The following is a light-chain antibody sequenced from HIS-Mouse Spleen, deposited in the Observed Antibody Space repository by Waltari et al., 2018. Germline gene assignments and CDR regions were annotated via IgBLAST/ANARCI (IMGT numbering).Light chain of an antibody. Sequence: SYELTQPLSVSVALGQTARITCGGNNIGSKNVHWYQQKQGQAPVLVIYRDSNRPSGIPERFSGSNSGNTATLTIGRAQAGDEADYYCQVWDSSTVVFGGGTKLTVL. CDR3: QVWDSSTVV. CDR2: RDS. J-gene: IGLJ2*01. V-gene: IGLV3-9*01. CDR1: NIGSKN.